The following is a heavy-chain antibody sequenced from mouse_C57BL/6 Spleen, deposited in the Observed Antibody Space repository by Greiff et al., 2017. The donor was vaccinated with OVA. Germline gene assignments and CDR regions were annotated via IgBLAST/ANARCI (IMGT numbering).Heavy chain of an antibody. D-gene: IGHD1-1*01. V-gene: IGHV5-4*01. CDR2: ISDGGSYT. J-gene: IGHJ2*01. CDR1: GFTFGSYA. CDR3: ARDYYGSSYYFDY. Sequence: EVKLMESGGGLVKPGGSLKLSCAASGFTFGSYAMSWVRQTPEKRLEWVATISDGGSYTYYPDNVKGRFTISRDNAKNNLYLQMSHLKSEDTAMYYCARDYYGSSYYFDYWGQGTTLTVSS.